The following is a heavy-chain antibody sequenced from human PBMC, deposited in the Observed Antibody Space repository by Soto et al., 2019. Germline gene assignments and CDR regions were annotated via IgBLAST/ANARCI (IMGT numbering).Heavy chain of an antibody. CDR2: ISGSGGST. D-gene: IGHD6-19*01. CDR3: AKDLDSSGWYIANYYYYGMDV. Sequence: GGSLRLSCAASGFTFSSYAMSWVRQAPGKGLEWVSAISGSGGSTYYADSVKGRFTISRDNSKNTLYLQMNSLRAEDTAVYYCAKDLDSSGWYIANYYYYGMDVWGQGTTVTVSS. V-gene: IGHV3-23*01. J-gene: IGHJ6*02. CDR1: GFTFSSYA.